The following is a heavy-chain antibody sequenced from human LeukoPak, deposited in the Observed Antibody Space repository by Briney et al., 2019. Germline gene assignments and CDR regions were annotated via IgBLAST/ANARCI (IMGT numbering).Heavy chain of an antibody. CDR1: GFTFDDYA. CDR2: ISWNSGSI. Sequence: GRSLRLSCAASGFTFDDYAMHWVRQAPGKGLEWVSGISWNSGSIGYADSVKGRFTISRDNAKNSLYLQMNSLRAEDTALYYCAKDILHGGNSAAYYYGMDVWGQGTTVTVSS. D-gene: IGHD4-23*01. CDR3: AKDILHGGNSAAYYYGMDV. J-gene: IGHJ6*02. V-gene: IGHV3-9*01.